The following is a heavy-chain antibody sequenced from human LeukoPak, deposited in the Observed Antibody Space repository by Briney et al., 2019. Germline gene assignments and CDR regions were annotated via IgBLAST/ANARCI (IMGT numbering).Heavy chain of an antibody. V-gene: IGHV4-39*07. CDR1: GGSISSSSYY. J-gene: IGHJ4*02. CDR2: IYTSGST. D-gene: IGHD3-22*01. Sequence: SETLSLTCTVSGGSISSSSYYWGWIRQPPGKGLEWIGRIYTSGSTNYNPSLKSRVTMSVDTSKNQFSLKLSSVTAADTAVYYCARVLYYYDSSGSYSPSYFDYWGQGTLVTVSS. CDR3: ARVLYYYDSSGSYSPSYFDY.